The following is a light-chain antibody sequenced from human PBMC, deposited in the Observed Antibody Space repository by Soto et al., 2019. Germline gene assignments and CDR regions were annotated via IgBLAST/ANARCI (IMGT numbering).Light chain of an antibody. CDR1: ISDVGAYNY. V-gene: IGLV2-14*01. Sequence: QAVLTQPASVSGSPGQSITISCTGTISDVGAYNYVSWYQQQSGKAPKLLIHEVSSRPAGVSDRFSGSKSGNTASLTISGPQAEDEADYYCSAFATSSAYVFGIGTKVTVL. CDR3: SAFATSSAYV. CDR2: EVS. J-gene: IGLJ1*01.